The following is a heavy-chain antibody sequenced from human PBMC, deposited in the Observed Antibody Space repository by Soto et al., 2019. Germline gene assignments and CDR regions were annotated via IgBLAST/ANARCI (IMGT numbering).Heavy chain of an antibody. J-gene: IGHJ4*02. CDR2: ISAYNGNT. Sequence: QVQLVQSGAEVKKPGASVKVSCKASGYTFTSYGISWVRQAPGQGLEGMGWISAYNGNTNYAQKLQGRVTMTTDTSTSTAYMELRSLRSDDTAVYYCARVPIPYYDILTGYKNYYFDYWGQGTLVTVSS. D-gene: IGHD3-9*01. V-gene: IGHV1-18*01. CDR3: ARVPIPYYDILTGYKNYYFDY. CDR1: GYTFTSYG.